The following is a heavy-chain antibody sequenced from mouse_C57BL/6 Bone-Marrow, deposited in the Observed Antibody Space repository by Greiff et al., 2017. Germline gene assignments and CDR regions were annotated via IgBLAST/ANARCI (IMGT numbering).Heavy chain of an antibody. Sequence: QVQLQQSGAELVKPGASVKLSCKASGYTFTSYWMHWVKQRPGQGLEWIGMIHPNSGSTNYNEKFKSKATLTVDKSSSTAYMQLSSLTSEDSAVYYCAREGLYYAMDYWGQGTSVTVSS. CDR3: AREGLYYAMDY. V-gene: IGHV1-64*01. CDR1: GYTFTSYW. CDR2: IHPNSGST. J-gene: IGHJ4*01. D-gene: IGHD3-3*01.